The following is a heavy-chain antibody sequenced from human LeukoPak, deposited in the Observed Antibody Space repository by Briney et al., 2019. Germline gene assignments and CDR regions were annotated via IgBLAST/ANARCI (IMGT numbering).Heavy chain of an antibody. Sequence: PSETLSLTCAVYGGSFSGNYWSWIRQSPGKGLEWIGEINDSGSTNYNPSLKSRVTISVATSKNQFSLKLSSVTAADTAVYYCARRGGGYYPYYFDYWGRGTLVTVSS. D-gene: IGHD3-22*01. J-gene: IGHJ4*02. CDR2: INDSGST. CDR3: ARRGGGYYPYYFDY. CDR1: GGSFSGNY. V-gene: IGHV4-34*01.